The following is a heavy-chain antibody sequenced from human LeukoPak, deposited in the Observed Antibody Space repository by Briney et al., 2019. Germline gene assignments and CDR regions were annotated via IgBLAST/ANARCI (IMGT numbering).Heavy chain of an antibody. J-gene: IGHJ4*02. CDR1: GFTFSSYW. CDR3: ARDQAYGDYSPCDY. Sequence: GGSLRLSCAASGFTFSSYWMSWVRQAPGKGLEWVANIKQDGSEKYYVDSVKGRFTISRDNAKNSLYLQMNSLRAEDTAVYYCARDQAYGDYSPCDYWGQGTLVTVSS. D-gene: IGHD4-17*01. V-gene: IGHV3-7*01. CDR2: IKQDGSEK.